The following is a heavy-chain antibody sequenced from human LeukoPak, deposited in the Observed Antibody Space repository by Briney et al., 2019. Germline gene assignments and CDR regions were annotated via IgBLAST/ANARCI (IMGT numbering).Heavy chain of an antibody. CDR1: GFTFSSYS. CDR2: ISSSSSTI. Sequence: GGSLRLSCAASGFTFSSYSMNWVRQAPGKGLEWVSYISSSSSTIYYADSVKGRFAISRDNAKNSLYLQMNSLRDEDTAVYYCARECLSGTGDYGGDDAFDIWGQGTMVTVSS. J-gene: IGHJ3*02. CDR3: ARECLSGTGDYGGDDAFDI. D-gene: IGHD4-17*01. V-gene: IGHV3-48*02.